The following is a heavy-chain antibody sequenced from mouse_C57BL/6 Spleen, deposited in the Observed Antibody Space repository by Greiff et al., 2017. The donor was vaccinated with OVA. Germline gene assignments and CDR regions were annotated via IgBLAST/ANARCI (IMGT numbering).Heavy chain of an antibody. CDR2: IYPRDGST. CDR3: AEGETSYCDSSLALFAY. V-gene: IGHV1-78*01. CDR1: GYTFTDHT. D-gene: IGHD1-1*01. J-gene: IGHJ3*01. Sequence: VQLQQSDAELVKPGASVKISCKVSGYTFTDHTIHWMKQRPEQGLEWIGYIYPRDGSTKYNEKFKGKATLTADKSSSTAYMQLNSLTSEDFAVYFCAEGETSYCDSSLALFAYWGQGTLVTVAA.